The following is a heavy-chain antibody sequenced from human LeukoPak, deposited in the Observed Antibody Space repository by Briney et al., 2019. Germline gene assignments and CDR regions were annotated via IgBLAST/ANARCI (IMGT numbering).Heavy chain of an antibody. J-gene: IGHJ4*02. CDR3: ARDVGISGWYTFDY. D-gene: IGHD6-19*01. V-gene: IGHV6-1*01. CDR1: GDSVSSNNGA. CDR2: TYYRSKWYN. Sequence: SQTLSLTCGISGDSVSSNNGAWNWIRQSPSRGLEWLGRTYYRSKWYNDYAGSMKGRIAISPDTSKNQFSLQLNSVTPEDTAVYYCARDVGISGWYTFDYRGQGTLVTVTS.